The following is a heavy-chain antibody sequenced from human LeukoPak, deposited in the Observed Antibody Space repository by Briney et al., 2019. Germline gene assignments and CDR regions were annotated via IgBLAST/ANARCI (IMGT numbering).Heavy chain of an antibody. D-gene: IGHD3-22*01. J-gene: IGHJ4*02. CDR2: INHSGST. CDR1: GGSFSGYY. CDR3: ARGLYDSSAGYYFDY. V-gene: IGHV4-34*01. Sequence: SETLSLTCAVYGGSFSGYYWSWIRQPPGKGLEWMGEINHSGSTNYNPSLKSRVTISVDTSKNQFSLKLSSVTAADTAVYYCARGLYDSSAGYYFDYWGQGTLVTVSS.